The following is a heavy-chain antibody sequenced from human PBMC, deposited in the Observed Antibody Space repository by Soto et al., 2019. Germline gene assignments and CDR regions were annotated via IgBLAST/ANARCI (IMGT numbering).Heavy chain of an antibody. V-gene: IGHV3-23*01. Sequence: EVLLLDSGGGLVQPGGSLRLSCAASGFVFNNYAMSWVRQAPGKGLEWVATLSSGGGTTYYTDSVKGRFTISRDNSMNLLYLQMNSLIADDTAVYYCAKDGDWYDFSTGYYSRGNYFDYWGQGTLVTVSS. CDR1: GFVFNNYA. CDR2: LSSGGGTT. CDR3: AKDGDWYDFSTGYYSRGNYFDY. J-gene: IGHJ4*02. D-gene: IGHD3-3*01.